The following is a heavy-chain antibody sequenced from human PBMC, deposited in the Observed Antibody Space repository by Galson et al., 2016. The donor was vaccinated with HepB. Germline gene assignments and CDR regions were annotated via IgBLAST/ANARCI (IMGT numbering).Heavy chain of an antibody. CDR1: GYTFSNYA. Sequence: SVKVSCKASGYTFSNYAIQWVRQAPGQSLEWMGWVHAGNANTKYSQKFQGRITFTKYTTRNTAYLELTRLTYEDTAVYYCTRAGLKLYGIGHWFDAWGQGTPVTVSS. D-gene: IGHD2-8*01. V-gene: IGHV1-3*01. CDR2: VHAGNANT. CDR3: TRAGLKLYGIGHWFDA. J-gene: IGHJ5*02.